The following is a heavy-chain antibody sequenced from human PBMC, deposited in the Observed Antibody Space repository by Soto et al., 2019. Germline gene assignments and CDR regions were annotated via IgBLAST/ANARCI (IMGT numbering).Heavy chain of an antibody. CDR3: AKSYYDGRGRDSFDY. CDR2: ISYDGSNK. Sequence: QVQLVESGGGVVQPGRSLRLSCAASGFSFSNYGMHWVRQAPGKGLEWVAVISYDGSNKYHADSVKGRFTISRDNSKNTLYLQMDSLRGEDTAVYFCAKSYYDGRGRDSFDYWGQGTLVTVSS. V-gene: IGHV3-30*18. CDR1: GFSFSNYG. D-gene: IGHD3-22*01. J-gene: IGHJ4*02.